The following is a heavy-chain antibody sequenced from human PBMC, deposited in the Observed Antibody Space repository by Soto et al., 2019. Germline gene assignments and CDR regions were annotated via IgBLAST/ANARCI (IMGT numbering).Heavy chain of an antibody. J-gene: IGHJ6*02. V-gene: IGHV3-9*01. Sequence: ESGGGLVQPGRSLRLSCAASGFTFDDYAMHWVRQAPGKGLEWVSGISWNSGSTGYADSVKGRFTISRDNGKNSLYLQMNSLRAEDTALYYCAKDSGYSGNGAYGMDVWGQGTTVTVSS. CDR3: AKDSGYSGNGAYGMDV. D-gene: IGHD5-12*01. CDR1: GFTFDDYA. CDR2: ISWNSGST.